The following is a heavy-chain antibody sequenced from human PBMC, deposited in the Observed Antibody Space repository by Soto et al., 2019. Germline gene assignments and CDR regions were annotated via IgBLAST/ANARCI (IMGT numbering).Heavy chain of an antibody. CDR3: AKDETLMITFGGVIVNFDY. V-gene: IGHV3-23*01. D-gene: IGHD3-16*02. CDR2: ISGSGGST. CDR1: GFTFSSYA. Sequence: GGSLRLSCAASGFTFSSYAMSWVRQAPGKGLEWVSAISGSGGSTYYADSVKGRFTISRDNSKNTLYLQMNSLRAEGTAVYYCAKDETLMITFGGVIVNFDYWGQGTLVTVSS. J-gene: IGHJ4*02.